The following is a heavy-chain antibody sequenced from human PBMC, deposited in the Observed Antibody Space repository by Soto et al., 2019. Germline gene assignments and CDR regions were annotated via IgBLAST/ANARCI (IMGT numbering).Heavy chain of an antibody. CDR2: ISYTGST. CDR3: ARGGPSFFDP. D-gene: IGHD1-26*01. J-gene: IGHJ5*02. CDR1: GASISSYY. V-gene: IGHV4-59*01. Sequence: QVQLQESGPGLVKPSETLSLTCTVSGASISSYYWSWVRQPPGKGLEWIGYISYTGSTNLHPSLKGRVTISVDTSKNQLSLKMNSVTAADTAVYYCARGGPSFFDPWGRGTLVTVSS.